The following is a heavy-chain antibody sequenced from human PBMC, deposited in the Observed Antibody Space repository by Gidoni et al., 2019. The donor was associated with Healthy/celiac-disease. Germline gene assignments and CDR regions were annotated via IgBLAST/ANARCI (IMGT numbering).Heavy chain of an antibody. V-gene: IGHV3-53*03. Sequence: GRFTISRDNSKNTLYLQMNSLRAEDTAVYYCAFDIWGQGTMVTVSS. CDR3: AFDI. J-gene: IGHJ3*02.